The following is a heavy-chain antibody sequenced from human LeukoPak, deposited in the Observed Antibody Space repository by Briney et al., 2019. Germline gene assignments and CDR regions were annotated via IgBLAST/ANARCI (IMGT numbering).Heavy chain of an antibody. CDR2: IKQDGSEK. CDR3: ARGYSSSSSAIQLWLPHYYYYYYMDV. J-gene: IGHJ6*03. CDR1: GFTFSSYW. D-gene: IGHD5-18*01. Sequence: PGGSLRLSCAASGFTFSSYWMSWVRQAPGKGLEWVANIKQDGSEKYYVDSVKGRFTISRDNAKNSLYLQVNSLRAEDTAVYYCARGYSSSSSAIQLWLPHYYYYYYMDVWGKGTTVTVSS. V-gene: IGHV3-7*01.